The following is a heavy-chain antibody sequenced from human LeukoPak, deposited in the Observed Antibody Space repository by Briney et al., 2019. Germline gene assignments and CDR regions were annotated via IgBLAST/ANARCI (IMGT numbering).Heavy chain of an antibody. CDR2: IFPSGGEI. J-gene: IGHJ4*02. CDR3: ATYRRVLLPFES. V-gene: IGHV3-23*01. CDR1: GFAFSTFA. D-gene: IGHD2-8*02. Sequence: GGSLRLSCAASGFAFSTFAMIWVRQPPGKGLEWVSSIFPSGGEIHYADSVRGRFTISRDNSKSTLSLQMNSLRAEDTAIYYCATYRRVLLPFESWGQGTLVAVSS.